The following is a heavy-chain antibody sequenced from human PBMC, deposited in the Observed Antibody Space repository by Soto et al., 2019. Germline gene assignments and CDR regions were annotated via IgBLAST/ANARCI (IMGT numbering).Heavy chain of an antibody. J-gene: IGHJ4*02. D-gene: IGHD4-17*01. V-gene: IGHV4-30-4*01. Sequence: SETLSLTCTVSGGSISSGDYYWSWIRQPPGNGLEWIGYIYYSGSTYYNPSLKSRVTISVDTSKNQFSLKLSSVTAADTAVYYCARWGTVTNFDYWGQGTLVTVSS. CDR1: GGSISSGDYY. CDR3: ARWGTVTNFDY. CDR2: IYYSGST.